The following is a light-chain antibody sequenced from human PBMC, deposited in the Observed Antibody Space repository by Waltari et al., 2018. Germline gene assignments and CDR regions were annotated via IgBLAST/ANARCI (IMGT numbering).Light chain of an antibody. CDR2: DSS. CDR1: QSVTNP. V-gene: IGKV3-11*01. J-gene: IGKJ3*01. CDR3: QHRGHWPPDAT. Sequence: EIVLTQSPATLSLSPGERATLSCRASQSVTNPLAWYQQKPGQSPRLLIYDSSNRATGIPARFRGSGSVTDFTLTISSLEPEDFAVYYCQHRGHWPPDATFGPGTKVDIK.